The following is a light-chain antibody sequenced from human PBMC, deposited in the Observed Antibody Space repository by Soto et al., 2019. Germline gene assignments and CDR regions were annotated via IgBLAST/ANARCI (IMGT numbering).Light chain of an antibody. V-gene: IGLV2-23*02. CDR3: CSYAGSSTHYV. J-gene: IGLJ1*01. CDR2: EVS. Sequence: QSVLTQPASVSWSPGQSITISRTGTSSDFGSYNLVSWYQQHPGRAPKLMIYEVSKRPSGVSNRFSGSKSGNTASLTISGLQAEDEADYYCCSYAGSSTHYVFGTGTKVTV. CDR1: SSDFGSYNL.